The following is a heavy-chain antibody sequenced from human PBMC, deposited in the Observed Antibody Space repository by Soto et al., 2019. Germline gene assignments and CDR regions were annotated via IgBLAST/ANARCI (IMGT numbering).Heavy chain of an antibody. D-gene: IGHD5-18*01. CDR2: IYYSGSA. V-gene: IGHV4-30-4*01. Sequence: SETLSLTCPVSGGSMRSDNYFWSWIRQPPGKGLEWIGYIYYSGSAYYNPSLERRITMSVDTSKKQFSLKLTSVTAADTAIYYYATGSSYVTNWFDPWGQGTLVHVSS. J-gene: IGHJ5*02. CDR1: GGSMRSDNYF. CDR3: ATGSSYVTNWFDP.